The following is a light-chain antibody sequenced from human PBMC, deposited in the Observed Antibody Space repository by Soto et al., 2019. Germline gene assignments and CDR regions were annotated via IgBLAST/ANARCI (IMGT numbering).Light chain of an antibody. J-gene: IGKJ5*01. CDR3: QQYDGSPLT. CDR1: QSVSSSY. V-gene: IGKV3-20*01. CDR2: GAS. Sequence: EILLTQSPGTLSLSPGERVTLSCRASQSVSSSYLVWYQQPPGQAPRLLIYGASSRATGVPDRFSGSGSGTDFSLTISRLEPGDFAVYYCQQYDGSPLTFGQGTRLEIK.